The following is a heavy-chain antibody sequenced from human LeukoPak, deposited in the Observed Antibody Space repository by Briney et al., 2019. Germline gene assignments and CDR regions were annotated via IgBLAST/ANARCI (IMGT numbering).Heavy chain of an antibody. V-gene: IGHV3-23*01. CDR2: ISVIGGST. J-gene: IGHJ6*02. CDR3: ASPPVANTIFGVVTTSYYYYGMDV. CDR1: GLTLSSDT. Sequence: RGSLSPSCAASGLTLSSDTMSWVCQAPGKGREWGSAISVIGGSTYYADPAKGRLPFSRKNSRTRFYLQLNSLRAGNRALNYVASPPVANTIFGVVTTSYYYYGMDVWGQGTTVTVSS. D-gene: IGHD3-3*01.